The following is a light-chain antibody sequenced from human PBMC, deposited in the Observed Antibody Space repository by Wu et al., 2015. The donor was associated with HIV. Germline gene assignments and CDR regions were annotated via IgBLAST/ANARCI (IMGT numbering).Light chain of an antibody. CDR1: QSVTNNY. J-gene: IGKJ5*01. Sequence: EIVMTQSPVTLSLSPGERATLSCRASQSVTNNYLAWYQQKPGQAPRVLIYGASSRATGIPDRFSGGGSGTDFSLTISRLEPEDFAVYYCQQYVTSITFGQGTRLEIK. CDR2: GAS. V-gene: IGKV3-20*01. CDR3: QQYVTSIT.